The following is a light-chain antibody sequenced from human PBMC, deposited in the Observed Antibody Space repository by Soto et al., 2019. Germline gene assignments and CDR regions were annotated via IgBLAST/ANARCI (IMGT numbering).Light chain of an antibody. Sequence: QSVLTQPPSVSGAPRQRVTISCSGSTSNIGNKPVNWYQQLPGQDPQLLIYYDDLKPSGVSDRFSGSNSGTSASLPINVLQDDDEADYYCATWDDSLNTELFGGGTKLTVL. CDR2: YDD. CDR3: ATWDDSLNTEL. CDR1: TSNIGNKP. J-gene: IGLJ2*01. V-gene: IGLV1-36*01.